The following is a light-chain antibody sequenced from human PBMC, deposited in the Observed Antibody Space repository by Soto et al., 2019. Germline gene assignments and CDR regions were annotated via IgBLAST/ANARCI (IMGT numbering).Light chain of an antibody. J-gene: IGKJ3*01. V-gene: IGKV1-27*01. CDR2: AAS. Sequence: DIQMTQSPSSLSASVGDRVTITCRASQGIGNYLAWYQQKPGKVPKLLIHAASTLQSGVPSRFSGSGSGTDFTLTISRLQPEDVAAYYCQNYNSATSLTFGPGTNVDIK. CDR3: QNYNSATSLT. CDR1: QGIGNY.